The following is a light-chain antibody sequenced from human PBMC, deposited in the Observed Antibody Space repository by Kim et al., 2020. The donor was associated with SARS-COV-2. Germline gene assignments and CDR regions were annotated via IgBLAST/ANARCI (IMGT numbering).Light chain of an antibody. CDR2: YDS. CDR1: NIGGHS. V-gene: IGLV3-21*01. Sequence: APGQTARISCGGTNIGGHSVHWYQQKPGQAPMLVIYYDSDRPSGIPERFSGSKAATTATLTISRVEAGDEADYYCQVWDTDTDDYVFGTGTKVTVL. J-gene: IGLJ1*01. CDR3: QVWDTDTDDYV.